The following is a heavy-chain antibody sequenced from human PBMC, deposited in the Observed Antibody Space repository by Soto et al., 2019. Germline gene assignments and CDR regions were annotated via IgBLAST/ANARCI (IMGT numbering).Heavy chain of an antibody. CDR1: GGTFSSYA. D-gene: IGHD3-22*01. J-gene: IGHJ2*01. V-gene: IGHV1-69*13. CDR3: ARDPYYYDSSGYRTYWYFDL. Sequence: ASVKVSCKASGGTFSSYAISWVRQAPGQGLEWMGGIIPIFGTANYAQKFQGRVTITADESTSTAYMELSSLRSEDTAVYYCARDPYYYDSSGYRTYWYFDLWGRGTLVTVSS. CDR2: IIPIFGTA.